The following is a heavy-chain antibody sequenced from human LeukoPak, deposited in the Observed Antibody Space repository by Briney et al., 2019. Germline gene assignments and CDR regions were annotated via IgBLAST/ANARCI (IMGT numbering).Heavy chain of an antibody. CDR2: INHSGST. V-gene: IGHV4-34*01. CDR3: ARDHGIAVAQEPYFDY. Sequence: SETLSLTCAVYGGSFSGYYWSWIRQPPGKGLEWIGEINHSGSTNYNPSLKSRVTISVDTSKNQFSLKLSSVTAADTAVYYCARDHGIAVAQEPYFDYWGQGTLVTVSS. CDR1: GGSFSGYY. J-gene: IGHJ4*02. D-gene: IGHD6-19*01.